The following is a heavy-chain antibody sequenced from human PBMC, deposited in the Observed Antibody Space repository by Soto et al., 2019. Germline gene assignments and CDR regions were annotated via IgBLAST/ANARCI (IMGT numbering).Heavy chain of an antibody. CDR1: GFTFSSYA. V-gene: IGHV3-23*01. CDR2: ISGSGGST. J-gene: IGHJ6*02. CDR3: AKDSDPVSTSSGDV. D-gene: IGHD6-25*01. Sequence: TGGSLRLSCAASGFTFSSYAMSWVRQAPGKGLEWVSAISGSGGSTYYADSVKGRFTISRDNSKNTLYLQMNSLRAEDTAVYYCAKDSDPVSTSSGDVWGQGTTVTVSS.